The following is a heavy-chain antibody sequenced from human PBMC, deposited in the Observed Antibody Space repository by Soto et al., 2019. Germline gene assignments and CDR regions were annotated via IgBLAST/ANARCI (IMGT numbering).Heavy chain of an antibody. V-gene: IGHV3-30-3*01. J-gene: IGHJ4*02. CDR3: ARDPQNLYYDFWSGPVDY. D-gene: IGHD3-3*01. CDR1: GFTFSSYA. CDR2: ISYDGSNK. Sequence: GGSLRLSCAASGFTFSSYAMHWVRQAPGKGLEWVAVISYDGSNKYYADSVKGRFTISRDNSKNTLYLQMSSLRAEDTAVYYCARDPQNLYYDFWSGPVDYWGQGTLVTVSS.